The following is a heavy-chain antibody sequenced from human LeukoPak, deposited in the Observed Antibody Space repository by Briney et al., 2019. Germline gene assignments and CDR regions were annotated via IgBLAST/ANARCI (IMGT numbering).Heavy chain of an antibody. D-gene: IGHD3-10*01. J-gene: IGHJ3*02. CDR3: ARDRGPRRITMVRGHPSGAFDI. CDR2: ISSSSSTI. V-gene: IGHV3-48*04. CDR1: GFTFSSYS. Sequence: GGSLRLSCAASGFTFSSYSMNWVRQAPGKGLEWVSYISSSSSTIYYADSVKGRFTISRDNAKNSLYLQMNSLRAEDTAVYYCARDRGPRRITMVRGHPSGAFDIWGQGTMVTVSS.